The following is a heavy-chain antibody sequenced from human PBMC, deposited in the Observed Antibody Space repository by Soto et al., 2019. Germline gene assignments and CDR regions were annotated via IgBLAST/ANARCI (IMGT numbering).Heavy chain of an antibody. V-gene: IGHV4-59*01. D-gene: IGHD2-2*01. CDR2: ISYSGST. CDR1: CGSIISYY. J-gene: IGHJ4*02. CDR3: ARADPAASVGY. Sequence: PSETVSLTCTFSCGSIISYYWSWIRQPPGKGLEWIGYISYSGSTYYNPSLKSRVSISADTSKNQFSLRMNSMIAADMAVYYCARADPAASVGYWGQGTLVTVSS.